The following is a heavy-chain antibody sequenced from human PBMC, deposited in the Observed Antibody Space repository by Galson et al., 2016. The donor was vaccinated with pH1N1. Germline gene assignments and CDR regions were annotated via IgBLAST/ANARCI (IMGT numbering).Heavy chain of an antibody. V-gene: IGHV3-11*04. D-gene: IGHD3-3*01. CDR3: GKSSWSPYYYMDY. CDR1: GFTFDDYF. CDR2: ISPSGGST. J-gene: IGHJ6*03. Sequence: SLRLSCAVSGFTFDDYFMNWIRQAPGKGLEWISYISPSGGSTSFVEYVTGRFTISRYNVKNLLILPMNRLRDEDTAVYYCGKSSWSPYYYMDYWGNGTTVTVSS.